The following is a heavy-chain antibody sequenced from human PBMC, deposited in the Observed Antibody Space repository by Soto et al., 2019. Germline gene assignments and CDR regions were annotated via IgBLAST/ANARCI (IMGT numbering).Heavy chain of an antibody. J-gene: IGHJ6*02. CDR3: ARDQTVKYYYDSSGYYAFLGMDV. Sequence: GGSLRLSCAASGFTFSSYGMHWVRQAPGKGLEWVAVIWYDGSNKYYADSVKGRFTISRDNSKNTLYLQMNSLRAEDTAVYYCARDQTVKYYYDSSGYYAFLGMDVWGQGTTVTVSS. CDR1: GFTFSSYG. D-gene: IGHD3-22*01. V-gene: IGHV3-33*01. CDR2: IWYDGSNK.